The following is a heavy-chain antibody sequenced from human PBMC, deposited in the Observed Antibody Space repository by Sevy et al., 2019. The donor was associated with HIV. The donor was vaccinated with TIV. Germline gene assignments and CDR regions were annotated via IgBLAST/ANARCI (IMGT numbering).Heavy chain of an antibody. CDR1: GFTFSSYG. CDR2: IWYDGSNK. CDR3: ARTPIDSSGYYLYYFDY. D-gene: IGHD3-22*01. V-gene: IGHV3-33*01. J-gene: IGHJ4*02. Sequence: GGSLRLSCAASGFTFSSYGMHWVRQAPGKGLEWVAVIWYDGSNKYYADSVKGRFTISRDNSKNTLYLQMNSLRAEDTAVYYCARTPIDSSGYYLYYFDYWGQGPLVTVSS.